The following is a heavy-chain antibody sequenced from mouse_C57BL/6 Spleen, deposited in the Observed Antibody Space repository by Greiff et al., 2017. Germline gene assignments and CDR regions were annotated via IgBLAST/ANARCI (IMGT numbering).Heavy chain of an antibody. Sequence: QVQLQQSGPELVKPGASVKISCKASGYAFSSSWMNWVKQRPGKGLEWIGRIYPGDGDTNYNGKFKGKATLTADKSSSTAYMQLSSLTSEDSAVYFCARMVNCHWYLDVWGTGTTVTVSA. CDR3: ARMVNCHWYLDV. CDR2: IYPGDGDT. J-gene: IGHJ1*03. CDR1: GYAFSSSW. V-gene: IGHV1-82*01. D-gene: IGHD2-13*01.